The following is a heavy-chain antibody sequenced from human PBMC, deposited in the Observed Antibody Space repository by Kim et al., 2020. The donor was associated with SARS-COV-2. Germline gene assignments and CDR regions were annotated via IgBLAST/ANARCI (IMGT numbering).Heavy chain of an antibody. V-gene: IGHV1-46*01. J-gene: IGHJ4*02. Sequence: AQNVQGGVTMTRDTSPSTVYMELVSLRAEDTAVYYCARDLTEAMVRGLDYWGQGTLVTVSS. CDR3: ARDLTEAMVRGLDY. D-gene: IGHD3-10*01.